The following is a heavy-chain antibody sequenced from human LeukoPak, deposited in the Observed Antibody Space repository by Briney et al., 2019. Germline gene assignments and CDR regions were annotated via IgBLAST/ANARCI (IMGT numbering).Heavy chain of an antibody. CDR1: GFTFGDYA. D-gene: IGHD6-6*01. CDR2: ITWNSGNI. CDR3: ANDKTSFYDAMDV. J-gene: IGHJ6*02. V-gene: IGHV3-9*01. Sequence: GGPLRLSCAASGFTFGDYAMHWVRQAPGKGLEWVSGITWNSGNIVYVDSVKGRFTISRDNAKNSLFLQMNSLRAEDTALYYCANDKTSFYDAMDVWGQGTTVTVSS.